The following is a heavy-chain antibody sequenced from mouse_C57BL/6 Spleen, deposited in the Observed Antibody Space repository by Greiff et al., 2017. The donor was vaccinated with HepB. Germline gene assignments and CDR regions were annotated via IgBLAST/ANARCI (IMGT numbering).Heavy chain of an antibody. CDR3: ASFLAGTYAMDY. J-gene: IGHJ4*01. Sequence: EVKLMESEGGLVQPGSSMKLSCTASGFTFSDYYMAWVRPVPEKGLEWVANINYDGSSTYYLASLTSRFILSRDNAKNILYLQMSRLKSEDTATYYCASFLAGTYAMDYWGQGTSVTVSS. D-gene: IGHD4-1*01. V-gene: IGHV5-16*01. CDR1: GFTFSDYY. CDR2: INYDGSST.